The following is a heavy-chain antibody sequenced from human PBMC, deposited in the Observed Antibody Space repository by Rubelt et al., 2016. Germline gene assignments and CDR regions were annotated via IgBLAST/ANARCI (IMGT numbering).Heavy chain of an antibody. Sequence: QVQLQESGPGLVKPSETLSLSCTVSGGSISSYYWSWVRQPPGKGLEWIGYIYFTGTTNYNPSLKSRVAMSVDTSENQFTLKLSSATAADTAVYYCARSTAHSDFDYWGQGTLVTVSS. CDR2: IYFTGTT. D-gene: IGHD2-8*02. V-gene: IGHV4-59*01. J-gene: IGHJ4*02. CDR3: ARSTAHSDFDY. CDR1: GGSISSYY.